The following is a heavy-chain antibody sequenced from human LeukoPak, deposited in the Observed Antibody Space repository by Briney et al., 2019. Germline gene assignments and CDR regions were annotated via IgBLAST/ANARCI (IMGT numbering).Heavy chain of an antibody. CDR3: ARVYYYGSGSTAYDY. D-gene: IGHD3-10*01. CDR2: ISSSGSTI. J-gene: IGHJ4*02. V-gene: IGHV3-11*01. Sequence: GGSLRLSCAASGFTFSDYYMSWIRQAPGKGLEWVSYISSSGSTIYYADSVKGRFTISRDNARNSLYLQMSSLRAEDTAVYYCARVYYYGSGSTAYDYWGQGTLVTVSS. CDR1: GFTFSDYY.